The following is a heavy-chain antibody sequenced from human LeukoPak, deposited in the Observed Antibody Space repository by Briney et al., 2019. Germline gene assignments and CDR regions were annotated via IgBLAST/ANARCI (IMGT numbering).Heavy chain of an antibody. Sequence: PSETLSLTCTVSGGSISSSSYYWGWIRQPPGKWLEWIGSIYYSGSTYYNPSLKSRVTISVDTSKNQFSLKLSSVTAADTAVYYCARSWSDYRSSFFDYWGQGTLVTVSS. CDR3: ARSWSDYRSSFFDY. J-gene: IGHJ4*02. CDR2: IYYSGST. CDR1: GGSISSSSYY. V-gene: IGHV4-39*07. D-gene: IGHD6-6*01.